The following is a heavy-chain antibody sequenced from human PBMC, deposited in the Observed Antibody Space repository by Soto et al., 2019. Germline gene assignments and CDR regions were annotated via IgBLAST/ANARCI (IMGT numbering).Heavy chain of an antibody. Sequence: CTVSGGSTSNHYWTWIRKPPGQGPEWIGCIYYRGTTNYNASFNSLVTISVDTSKNQFSLKLTSVTTADTAVYYCARGGGSPYHDHEFDCWRQGILVSVGS. CDR1: GGSTSNHY. CDR2: IYYRGTT. V-gene: IGHV4-59*11. D-gene: IGHD2-2*01. CDR3: ARGGGSPYHDHEFDC. J-gene: IGHJ4*02.